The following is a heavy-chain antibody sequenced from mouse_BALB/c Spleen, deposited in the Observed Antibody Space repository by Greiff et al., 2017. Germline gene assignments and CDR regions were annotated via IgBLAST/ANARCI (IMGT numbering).Heavy chain of an antibody. CDR3: ARDQGEGYFDY. CDR2: ISDGGSYT. J-gene: IGHJ2*01. V-gene: IGHV5-4*02. Sequence: DVKLVESGGGLVKPGGSLKLSCAASGFTFSDYYMYWVRQTPEKRLEWVATISDGGSYTYYPDSVKGRFTISRDNAKNNLYLQMSSLKSEDTAMYYCARDQGEGYFDYWGQGTTLTVSS. CDR1: GFTFSDYY. D-gene: IGHD3-2*02.